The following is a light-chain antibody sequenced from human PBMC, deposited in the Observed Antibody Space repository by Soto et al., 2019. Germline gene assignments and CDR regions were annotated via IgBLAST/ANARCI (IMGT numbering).Light chain of an antibody. CDR2: YDS. J-gene: IGLJ2*01. CDR1: NIGSKS. CDR3: QVRDSTSDHPGVV. Sequence: SSELTQPPSVSVAPGKTARITCGGNNIGSKSVHWYQQKPGQAPVLVIYYDSDRPSGIPERFSGSNSGNTATLTISRVEAGDEADYYCQVRDSTSDHPGVVFGGGTKLTVL. V-gene: IGLV3-21*04.